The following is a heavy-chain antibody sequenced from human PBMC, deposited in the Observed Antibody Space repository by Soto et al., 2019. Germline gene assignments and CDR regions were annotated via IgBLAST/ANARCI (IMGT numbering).Heavy chain of an antibody. Sequence: ASVKVSCKASGYTFTSYGISWVRQAPGQGLEWIGWISAYNCNTDYAQKLQRRVTKTKDTSTSTAYMELGSLRYDDSAVYYCAGDCRHSGGDNCNRVRTDSCSMDDWGQGTTVTVSS. CDR2: ISAYNCNT. V-gene: IGHV1-18*01. D-gene: IGHD2-21*01. J-gene: IGHJ6*02. CDR3: AGDCRHSGGDNCNRVRTDSCSMDD. CDR1: GYTFTSYG.